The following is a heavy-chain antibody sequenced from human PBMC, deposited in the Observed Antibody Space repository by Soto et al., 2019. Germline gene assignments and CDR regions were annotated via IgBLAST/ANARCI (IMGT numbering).Heavy chain of an antibody. CDR2: ISYDGTKK. D-gene: IGHD3-22*01. V-gene: IGHV3-30-3*01. Sequence: QVQLVESGGGVVQPGRSLRLSCAASGFTFSHYSMHWVRQAPGKGLEWVTLISYDGTKKYYADSVKGRFTISRDNSKKTLFLQMDSLRAEDTAVYYCVKVRDYYDIEVWGQGTMVTVSS. CDR1: GFTFSHYS. J-gene: IGHJ3*01. CDR3: VKVRDYYDIEV.